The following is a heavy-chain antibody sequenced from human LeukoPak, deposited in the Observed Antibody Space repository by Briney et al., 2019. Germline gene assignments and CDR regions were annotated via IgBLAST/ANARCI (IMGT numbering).Heavy chain of an antibody. CDR1: GYSFTSYW. CDR3: ARREYSGYYYYDMDV. Sequence: GESLKISCKGSGYSFTSYWIGWVRQMPGKGLEWMGIIYPGDSETRYSPSFQGQVTISADKSISTAYLQWSSLRASDTAMYYCARREYSGYYYYDMDVWGQGTTVTVSS. CDR2: IYPGDSET. V-gene: IGHV5-51*01. D-gene: IGHD5-12*01. J-gene: IGHJ6*02.